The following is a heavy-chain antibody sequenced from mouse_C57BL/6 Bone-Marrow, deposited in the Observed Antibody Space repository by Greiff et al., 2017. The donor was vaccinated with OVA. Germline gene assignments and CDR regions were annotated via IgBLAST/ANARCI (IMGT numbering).Heavy chain of an antibody. V-gene: IGHV5-4*01. CDR3: AREGDGYFTWFAY. CDR1: GFTFSSYP. J-gene: IGHJ3*01. CDR2: ISDGGSYT. Sequence: EVQLQESGGGLVKPGGSLKLSCAASGFTFSSYPMSWVRQTPEKRLEWVATISDGGSYTYYPDNVKGRFTISRDNAKNNLYLQMSHLNSEETAMYYCAREGDGYFTWFAYWGQGTLVTVSA. D-gene: IGHD2-3*01.